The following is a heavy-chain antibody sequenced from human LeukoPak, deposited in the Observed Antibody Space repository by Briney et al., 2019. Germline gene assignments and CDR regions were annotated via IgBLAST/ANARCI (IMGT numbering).Heavy chain of an antibody. Sequence: GSLRLSCATSGFTFSSYAMHWIRQPPGKGLEWIGYIYYSGSTNYNPSLKSRVTISVDTSKNQFSLKLSSVTAADTAVYYCARDLRGSSGWYVFDYWGQGTLVTVSS. V-gene: IGHV4-59*01. D-gene: IGHD6-19*01. CDR2: IYYSGST. CDR3: ARDLRGSSGWYVFDY. CDR1: GFTFSSYA. J-gene: IGHJ4*02.